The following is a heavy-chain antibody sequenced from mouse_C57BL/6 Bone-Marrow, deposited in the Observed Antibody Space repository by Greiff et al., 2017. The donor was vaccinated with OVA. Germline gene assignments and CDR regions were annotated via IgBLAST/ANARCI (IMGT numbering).Heavy chain of an antibody. CDR2: IDPSDSYT. CDR1: GYTFTSYW. J-gene: IGHJ4*01. CDR3: ARGDLLCPRRGGPILAMDY. Sequence: VQLQQSGAELVRPGTSVKLSCKASGYTFTSYWMHWVKQRPGQGLEWIGVIDPSDSYTNYNQKFKGKATLTVDTSSSTAYMQLSSLTSEDSAVYYCARGDLLCPRRGGPILAMDYWGQGTSVTVSS. D-gene: IGHD2-1*01. V-gene: IGHV1-59*01.